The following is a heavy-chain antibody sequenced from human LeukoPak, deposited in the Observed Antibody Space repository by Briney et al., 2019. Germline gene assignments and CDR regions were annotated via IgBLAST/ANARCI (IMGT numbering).Heavy chain of an antibody. CDR2: INPSGGST. D-gene: IGHD2/OR15-2a*01. CDR3: ARDFAQDGIVADAFDI. CDR1: GYTFTSYY. Sequence: ASVNVSCKASGYTFTSYYMHWVRQAPGQGLEWMGIINPSGGSTSYAQKFQGRVTMTRDTSTSTVYMELSSLRSEDTAVYYCARDFAQDGIVADAFDIWGQGTMVTVSS. J-gene: IGHJ3*02. V-gene: IGHV1-46*01.